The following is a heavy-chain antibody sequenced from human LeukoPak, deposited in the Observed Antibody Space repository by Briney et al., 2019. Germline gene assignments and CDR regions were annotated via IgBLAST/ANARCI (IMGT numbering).Heavy chain of an antibody. D-gene: IGHD6-19*01. CDR2: ISSSSSYI. CDR3: ARAGLGGDWYFDL. J-gene: IGHJ2*01. Sequence: PGGSLRLSCAASGFTFSSYSMNWVRQAPGKGLEWVSSISSSSSYIYYADSVKGRFTISRDNAKNPLYLQMNSLRAEDTAVYYCARAGLGGDWYFDLWGRGTLVTVSS. CDR1: GFTFSSYS. V-gene: IGHV3-21*01.